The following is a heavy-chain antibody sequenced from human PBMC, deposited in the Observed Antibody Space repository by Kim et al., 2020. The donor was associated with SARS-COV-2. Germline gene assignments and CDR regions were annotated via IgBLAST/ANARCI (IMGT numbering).Heavy chain of an antibody. CDR2: IYYSGST. Sequence: SETLSLTCTVSGGSISSSSYYWGWIRQPPGKGLEWIGSIYYSGSTYYNPSLKSRVTISVDTSKNQFSLKLSSVTAADTAVYYCAIHHVLLWFGELLSDYWGQGTLVTVSS. D-gene: IGHD3-10*01. CDR3: AIHHVLLWFGELLSDY. CDR1: GGSISSSSYY. V-gene: IGHV4-39*01. J-gene: IGHJ4*02.